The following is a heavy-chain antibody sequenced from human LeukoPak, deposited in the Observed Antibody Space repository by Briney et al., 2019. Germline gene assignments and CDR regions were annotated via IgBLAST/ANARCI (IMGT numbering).Heavy chain of an antibody. CDR2: INPNSGGT. D-gene: IGHD3-10*01. CDR1: GYTFTGYY. Sequence: ASVKVSCKASGYTFTGYYMHWVRQAPGQGLEWMGWINPNSGGTNYAQKFQGRVTMTRDTSISTAYMELSRLRSDDTAVYYCARVKGLLWNRWFDPWGQGTLVTVSS. J-gene: IGHJ5*02. CDR3: ARVKGLLWNRWFDP. V-gene: IGHV1-2*02.